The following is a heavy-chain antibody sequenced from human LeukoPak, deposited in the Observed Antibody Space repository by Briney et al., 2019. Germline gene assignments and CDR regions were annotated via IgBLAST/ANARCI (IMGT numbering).Heavy chain of an antibody. CDR1: GGSISSGSYY. D-gene: IGHD3-10*01. V-gene: IGHV4-61*02. CDR2: IYTSGST. CDR3: ARASYYYGSGSYYLNPPFDY. Sequence: SQTLSLTCTVSGGSISSGSYYWSWIRQPAGKGLEWIGRIYTSGSTNYNPSLKSRVTISVDTSKNQFSLKLSSVTAADTAVYYCARASYYYGSGSYYLNPPFDYWGQGTLVTVSS. J-gene: IGHJ4*02.